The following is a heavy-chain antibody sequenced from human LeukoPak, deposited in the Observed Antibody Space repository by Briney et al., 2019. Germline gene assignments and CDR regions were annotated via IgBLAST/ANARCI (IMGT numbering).Heavy chain of an antibody. CDR2: ISSSSSYI. CDR1: GFTFNSYS. Sequence: GGSLRLSCAASGFTFNSYSMNWVRQAPGKGLEWVSSISSSSSYIYYADSVKGRFTIPRDNAKNSLYLQMNSLRAEDTAVYYCARGGMVARFDYWGQGTLVTVSS. J-gene: IGHJ4*02. D-gene: IGHD2-15*01. CDR3: ARGGMVARFDY. V-gene: IGHV3-21*01.